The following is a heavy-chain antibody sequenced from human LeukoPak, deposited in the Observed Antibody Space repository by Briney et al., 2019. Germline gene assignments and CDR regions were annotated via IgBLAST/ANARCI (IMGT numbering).Heavy chain of an antibody. V-gene: IGHV3-23*01. CDR1: GFTFSSYA. Sequence: GGPLRLSCAASGFTFSSYAMTWVRQAPGKGLEWVSTISSSGDSTYYAASVKSRFSISRDNSKNTLYLQMNSLRADDTALYYCAKDRTATGSTVRFDPWGQGTLVTVSS. CDR3: AKDRTATGSTVRFDP. CDR2: ISSSGDST. D-gene: IGHD2-2*01. J-gene: IGHJ5*02.